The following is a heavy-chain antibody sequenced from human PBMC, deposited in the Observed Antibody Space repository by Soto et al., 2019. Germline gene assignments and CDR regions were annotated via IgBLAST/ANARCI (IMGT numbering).Heavy chain of an antibody. D-gene: IGHD3-10*01. V-gene: IGHV3-23*01. CDR2: ISGSGGTT. CDR1: GVTFSSYA. Sequence: EVQLLESGGGLVQPGGSLRLSCIVSGVTFSSYAMSWVRQAPGKGLEWVSAISGSGGTTYYADSVKGRFTISRDNSNNTLSLQMSSMRAEDTAVYYCAKHRAGFGSGSDTYYFDSWGQGTLVTVSS. J-gene: IGHJ4*02. CDR3: AKHRAGFGSGSDTYYFDS.